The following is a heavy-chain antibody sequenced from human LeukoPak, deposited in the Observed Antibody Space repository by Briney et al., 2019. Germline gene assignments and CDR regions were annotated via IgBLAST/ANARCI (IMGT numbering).Heavy chain of an antibody. CDR3: ARYGEGTFDI. CDR1: GGSISSGGYY. Sequence: SETLSLTCTVSGGSISSGGYYWSWIRQHPGKGLEWIGYIYYSGSTYYNPSLKSRVTISVDTSKNQFSLKLSSVTAADTAVYYCARYGEGTFDIWGQGTMVTVSS. D-gene: IGHD2-8*01. V-gene: IGHV4-31*03. J-gene: IGHJ3*02. CDR2: IYYSGST.